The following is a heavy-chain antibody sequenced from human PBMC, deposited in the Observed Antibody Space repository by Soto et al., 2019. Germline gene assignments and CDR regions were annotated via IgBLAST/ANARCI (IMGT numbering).Heavy chain of an antibody. CDR1: GGSISSSSYY. CDR3: AREREGGGITIFGVVTGYYFDY. D-gene: IGHD3-3*01. J-gene: IGHJ4*02. V-gene: IGHV4-39*02. CDR2: IYYSGST. Sequence: QLQLQESGPGLVKPSETLSLTCTVSGGSISSSSYYWGWIRQPPGKGLEWIGSIYYSGSTYYNPSLKSRVTISADTSKNQFSLKLSSVTAADTAVYYCAREREGGGITIFGVVTGYYFDYWGQGTLVTVSS.